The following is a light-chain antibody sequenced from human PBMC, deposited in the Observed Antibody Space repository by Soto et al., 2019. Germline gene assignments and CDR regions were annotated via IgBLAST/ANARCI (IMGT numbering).Light chain of an antibody. CDR2: GAS. V-gene: IGKV3-20*01. J-gene: IGKJ2*02. Sequence: EIVLTQSPGTLSLSPGERATLSCRASQSVSSSYLAWYQQKPGQAPRLLIYGASSRATGIPDRFSGSGSGTDFTLTINRLEPEDFAVYYCQQYGSSPRTFGQGTKLELK. CDR1: QSVSSSY. CDR3: QQYGSSPRT.